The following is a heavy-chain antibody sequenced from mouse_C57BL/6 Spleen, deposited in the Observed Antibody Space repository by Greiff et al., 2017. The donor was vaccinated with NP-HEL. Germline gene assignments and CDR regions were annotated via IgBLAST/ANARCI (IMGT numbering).Heavy chain of an antibody. Sequence: EVQVVESGGGLVKPGGSLKLSCAASGFTFSSYAMSWVRQTPEKRLEWVATISDGGSYTYYPDNVKGRFTISRDNAKNNLYLQMSHLKSEDTAMYYCARDLANWDVDYAMDYWGQGTSVTVSS. D-gene: IGHD4-1*01. CDR3: ARDLANWDVDYAMDY. CDR1: GFTFSSYA. CDR2: ISDGGSYT. V-gene: IGHV5-4*01. J-gene: IGHJ4*01.